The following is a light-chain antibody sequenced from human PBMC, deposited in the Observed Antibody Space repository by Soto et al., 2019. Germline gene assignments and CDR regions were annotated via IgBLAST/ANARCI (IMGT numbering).Light chain of an antibody. Sequence: EIVLTQSPGTLSLSPGERATLSCRASQRLSSTYLAWYQQKPGQAPRVLIYGASSRATGIPDRFSGRGSGTDFTLTITRLKPEDFAISYCQQYDSSTITFGRGTRVEIK. CDR3: QQYDSSTIT. CDR1: QRLSSTY. CDR2: GAS. V-gene: IGKV3-20*01. J-gene: IGKJ4*01.